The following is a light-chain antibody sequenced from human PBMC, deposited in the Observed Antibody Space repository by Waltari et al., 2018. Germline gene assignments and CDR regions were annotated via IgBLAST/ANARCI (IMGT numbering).Light chain of an antibody. CDR1: SGSVSSTSY. CDR2: KGI. CDR3: SMYMGSGVWV. V-gene: IGLV8-61*01. J-gene: IGLJ3*02. Sequence: QTVVIQEPSLSVSPGGTVTLTCALSSGSVSSTSYPTWYQQTPGQPPRTLVYKGISRSSGVPGRFSGSILGNTAALTITGAQADDESDYYCSMYMGSGVWVFGGGTKLTVL.